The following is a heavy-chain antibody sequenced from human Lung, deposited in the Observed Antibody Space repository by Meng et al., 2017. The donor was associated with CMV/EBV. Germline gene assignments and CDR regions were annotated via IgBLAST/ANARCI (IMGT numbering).Heavy chain of an antibody. CDR2: IRYDGSNK. CDR3: ASQDIVVVPAAIRNYYYYGMDV. V-gene: IGHV3-30*02. J-gene: IGHJ6*02. D-gene: IGHD2-2*02. CDR1: GFTFSSYG. Sequence: SXAASGFTFSSYGMHWVRQAPGKGLEWVAFIRYDGSNKYYADSVKGRFTISRDNSKNTLYLQMNSLRAEDTAVYYCASQDIVVVPAAIRNYYYYGMDVWXQGTXVTVAS.